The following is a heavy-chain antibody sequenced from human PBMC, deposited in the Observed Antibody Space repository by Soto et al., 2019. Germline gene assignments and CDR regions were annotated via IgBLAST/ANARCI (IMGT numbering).Heavy chain of an antibody. V-gene: IGHV1-3*01. J-gene: IGHJ4*02. CDR3: ARDLIAALGAYFAY. D-gene: IGHD6-13*01. CDR1: GYTFNSYA. CDR2: ISPVNGNT. Sequence: QVHHVQSGAEVKRPGASVKVSCKASGYTFNSYAIHWVRQAPGQRPEWMGWISPVNGNTKYSEKFQGRLTITWDTAASTAYMELSSLTSEDTSVYYCARDLIAALGAYFAYWGQGTLVTVSS.